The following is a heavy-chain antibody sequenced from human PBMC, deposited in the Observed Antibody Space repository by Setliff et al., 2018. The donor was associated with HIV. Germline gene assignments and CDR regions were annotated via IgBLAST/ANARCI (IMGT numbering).Heavy chain of an antibody. D-gene: IGHD2-21*01. V-gene: IGHV4-59*01. J-gene: IGHJ4*02. CDR2: ISQTGTT. Sequence: SETLSLTCTVSGGPTISSFWSWIRQPPGKGLEWVGYISQTGTTNYNPTLKSRVSISLDTSRSLFSLKLSAVTAADTATYYCATRDCGDDCYFDYWGQGTLVTAPQ. CDR1: GGPTISSF. CDR3: ATRDCGDDCYFDY.